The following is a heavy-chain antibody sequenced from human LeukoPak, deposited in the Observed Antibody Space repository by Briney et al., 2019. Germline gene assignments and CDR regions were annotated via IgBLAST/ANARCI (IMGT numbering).Heavy chain of an antibody. D-gene: IGHD6-13*01. Sequence: ASVKVSCKASGYTFTSYGISWVRQAPGQGLEWMGWINANNGNTNYAQNLQGRVTMTTNTSTSTVYMELRSLKSDDTAVYYCARGPIAAAGDSWGQGILVTVSS. CDR2: INANNGNT. V-gene: IGHV1-18*01. CDR1: GYTFTSYG. J-gene: IGHJ4*02. CDR3: ARGPIAAAGDS.